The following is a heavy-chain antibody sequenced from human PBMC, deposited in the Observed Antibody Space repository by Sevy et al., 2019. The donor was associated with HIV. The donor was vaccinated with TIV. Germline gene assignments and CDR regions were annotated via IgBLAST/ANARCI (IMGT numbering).Heavy chain of an antibody. CDR1: GFTFSSYA. CDR3: AKNQGSNYYYYGMDV. CDR2: ISGSGGST. Sequence: GESLKISCAASGFTFSSYAMSWVRQAPGKGLEWVSAISGSGGSTYYADSVKGRFTISRDNSKNTLYLQMNSLRAEDTAVYYCAKNQGSNYYYYGMDVWGQGTTVTVSS. J-gene: IGHJ6*02. V-gene: IGHV3-23*01.